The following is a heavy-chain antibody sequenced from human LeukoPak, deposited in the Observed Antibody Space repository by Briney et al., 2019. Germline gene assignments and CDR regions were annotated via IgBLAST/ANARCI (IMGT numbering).Heavy chain of an antibody. CDR2: ISSSGSTI. CDR3: ARGPSSPLTH. CDR1: GFTFSSYE. J-gene: IGHJ4*02. V-gene: IGHV3-48*03. D-gene: IGHD6-6*01. Sequence: GGSLRLSCAASGFTFSSYEMNWVRQAPGKGLEWVSYISSSGSTIYYADSVKGRFTISRDNAKNLLYLQMDSLRAEDTAVYYCARGPSSPLTHWGQGTLVTVSS.